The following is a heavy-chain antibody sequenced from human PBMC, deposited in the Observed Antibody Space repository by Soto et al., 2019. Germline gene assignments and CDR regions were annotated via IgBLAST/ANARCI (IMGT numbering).Heavy chain of an antibody. J-gene: IGHJ2*01. CDR1: GFTVSSSY. Sequence: EMQLVESGGGLVQPGGSLRLSCAASGFTVSSSYMGWVRRAPGKGLEWVSSIYVDGRTYYADSVKDRFTISTDNSQDTLHLQMNRLRADDTAIYYCARHVGSYWYFDLWGRGTLVAVSS. CDR3: ARHVGSYWYFDL. CDR2: IYVDGRT. V-gene: IGHV3-66*04. D-gene: IGHD1-26*01.